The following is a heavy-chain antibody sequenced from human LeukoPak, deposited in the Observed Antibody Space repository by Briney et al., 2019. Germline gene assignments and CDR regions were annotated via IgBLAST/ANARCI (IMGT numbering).Heavy chain of an antibody. J-gene: IGHJ4*02. CDR1: GGSISSGGYY. V-gene: IGHV4-30-2*01. CDR3: ARDGGIDCSSTSCYVIDY. CDR2: IYHSGST. Sequence: SETLSLTCTVSGGSISSGGYYWSWIRQPPGKGLECIGYIYHSGSTYYNPSLKSRVTISVDRSKNQFSLKLSSVTAADTAVYYCARDGGIDCSSTSCYVIDYWGQGTLVTVSS. D-gene: IGHD2-2*01.